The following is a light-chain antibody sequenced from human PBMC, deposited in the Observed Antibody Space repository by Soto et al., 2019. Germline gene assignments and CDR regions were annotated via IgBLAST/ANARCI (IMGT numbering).Light chain of an antibody. V-gene: IGLV2-14*03. CDR3: SSYTSSSTVV. CDR1: SSDVGGYNY. Sequence: QSVLTQPASVSGSPGQSITISCTGTSSDVGGYNYVSWYKQHSGKAPKLMIYDVSYRPSGVSNRFSGFKSGNTASLTISGLQAEDEADYYCSSYTSSSTVVFGGGTKVTVL. J-gene: IGLJ2*01. CDR2: DVS.